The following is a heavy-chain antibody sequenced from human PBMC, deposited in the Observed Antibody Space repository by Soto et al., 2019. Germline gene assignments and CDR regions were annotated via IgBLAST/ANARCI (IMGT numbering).Heavy chain of an antibody. CDR1: GYTFTSYD. Sequence: QVQLVQSGAEVKKPGASVKVSCEASGYTFTSYDINWVRQATGQGLEWMGWMNPNSGNTGYAQKFQGRVTLTRNTSISTAYMELSSLRSEDTAVYYCAREHSNSWRFDYWGQGTLVTVSS. V-gene: IGHV1-8*01. CDR3: AREHSNSWRFDY. CDR2: MNPNSGNT. J-gene: IGHJ4*02. D-gene: IGHD6-13*01.